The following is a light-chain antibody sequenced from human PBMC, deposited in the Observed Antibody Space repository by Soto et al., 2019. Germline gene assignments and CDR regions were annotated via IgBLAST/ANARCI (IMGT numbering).Light chain of an antibody. J-gene: IGKJ2*01. CDR3: QQYSHLVT. CDR1: QTISTL. Sequence: IQMTQSPSTLSAPVGDRVTITCQASQTISTLLAWFQHKPGKAPNLLYDASNLESGVPSRFSGSGSGTEFTLTISSLQSDDSATYFCQQYSHLVTFGQGTKLEIK. V-gene: IGKV1-5*01. CDR2: DAS.